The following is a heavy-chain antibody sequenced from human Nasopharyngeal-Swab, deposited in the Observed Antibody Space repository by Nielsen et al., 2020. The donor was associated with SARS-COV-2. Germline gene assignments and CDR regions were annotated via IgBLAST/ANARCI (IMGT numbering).Heavy chain of an antibody. J-gene: IGHJ4*02. Sequence: ASVQVSCKASGYTFIGYYIHWVRHPPGQGLEWLGWIDPHNGATKYAQTFQGRISMTRDTSFSTAYMELSGLRSDDTAVYYCASGSMIAFGGITGKFDYWGQGTLVIVSP. V-gene: IGHV1-2*02. CDR2: IDPHNGAT. CDR1: GYTFIGYY. CDR3: ASGSMIAFGGITGKFDY. D-gene: IGHD3-16*01.